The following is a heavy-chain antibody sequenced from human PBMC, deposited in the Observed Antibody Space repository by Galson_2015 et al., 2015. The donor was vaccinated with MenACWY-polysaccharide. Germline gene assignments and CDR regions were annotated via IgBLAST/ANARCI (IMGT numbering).Heavy chain of an antibody. Sequence: SLRLSCAASGFRFRTSGMHWVRQAPGKGLEWVAVIQYDGSQIQYIDSVKGRFSISRDNSRSTLYLEMNGLRAEDTALYYCAREGSRIAFHAFDVWGQGTMVIVSS. CDR3: AREGSRIAFHAFDV. V-gene: IGHV3-33*01. CDR1: GFRFRTSG. J-gene: IGHJ3*01. CDR2: IQYDGSQI. D-gene: IGHD3-16*01.